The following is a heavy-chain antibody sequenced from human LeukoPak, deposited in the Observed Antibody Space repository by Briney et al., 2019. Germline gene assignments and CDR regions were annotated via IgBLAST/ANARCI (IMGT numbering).Heavy chain of an antibody. J-gene: IGHJ5*01. CDR2: IKRKGDDGTA. CDR1: GFTISNAW. Sequence: GGSLRLSCAASGFTISNAWMSWVRQAPGKGLEWVGRIKRKGDDGTADYAAPVKGRFTISRDDSKSTMSLQMTSLKTEDTAVYYCATDLLDSWGRGTLVIVSA. CDR3: ATDLLDS. V-gene: IGHV3-15*01.